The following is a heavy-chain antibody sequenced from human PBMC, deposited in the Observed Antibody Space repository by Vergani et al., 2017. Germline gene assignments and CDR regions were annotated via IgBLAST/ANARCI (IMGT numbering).Heavy chain of an antibody. D-gene: IGHD2-15*01. J-gene: IGHJ6*02. V-gene: IGHV4-59*08. CDR2: IYYSGST. Sequence: QVQLQESGPGLVKPSETLSLTCTVSGGSISSYYWSWIRQPPGKGLEWIGYIYYSGSTNYNPSLKSRVTITVDTSKNQFSLKLSSVTAADTAVYYCARLHSSGGNPRYYYGMDVWGQGTTVTVSS. CDR1: GGSISSYY. CDR3: ARLHSSGGNPRYYYGMDV.